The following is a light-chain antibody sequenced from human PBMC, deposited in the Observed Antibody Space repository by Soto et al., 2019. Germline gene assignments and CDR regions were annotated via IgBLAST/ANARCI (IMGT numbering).Light chain of an antibody. CDR2: SGY. Sequence: EIVLTQSPATLSLSPGERATLSCRASQSVNSNYLAWYQHKPGQSPRLVVYSGYKRSPGVPARFSGSGSGTDFTLTISSLESDDFAIYYCQQRYSWLRVFGPGTKVDIK. J-gene: IGKJ1*01. CDR3: QQRYSWLRV. CDR1: QSVNSNY. V-gene: IGKV3D-20*02.